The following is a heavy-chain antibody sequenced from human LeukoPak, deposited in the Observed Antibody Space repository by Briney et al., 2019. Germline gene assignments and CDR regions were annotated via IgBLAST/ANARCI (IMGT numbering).Heavy chain of an antibody. CDR3: ARDPGGYSYGLYYYYMDV. D-gene: IGHD5-18*01. CDR2: IIPIFGTA. Sequence: SVKVSCKASGGTFSSYAISWVRQAPGQGLEWMGGIIPIFGTANYAQKFQGRVTITADKSTSTAYMELSSLRSEDTAVYYCARDPGGYSYGLYYYYMDVWGKGTTVTVSS. V-gene: IGHV1-69*06. J-gene: IGHJ6*03. CDR1: GGTFSSYA.